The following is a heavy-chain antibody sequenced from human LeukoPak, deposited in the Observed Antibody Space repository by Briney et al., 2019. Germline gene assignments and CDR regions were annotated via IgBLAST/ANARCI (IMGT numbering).Heavy chain of an antibody. Sequence: ASVKVSCKASGHTFTSYGISWVRQAPGQGLEWMGWISAYNGNTNYAQKLQGRVTMTTDTSTSTAYMELRSLRSDDTAVYYCARNFRVLNWFDPWGQGTLVTVSS. J-gene: IGHJ5*02. D-gene: IGHD3-3*01. CDR1: GHTFTSYG. CDR3: ARNFRVLNWFDP. V-gene: IGHV1-18*01. CDR2: ISAYNGNT.